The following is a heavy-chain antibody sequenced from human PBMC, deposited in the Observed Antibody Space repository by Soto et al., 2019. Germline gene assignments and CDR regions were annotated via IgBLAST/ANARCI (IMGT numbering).Heavy chain of an antibody. D-gene: IGHD3-10*01. J-gene: IGHJ4*02. CDR1: GLTFSGYG. CDR3: AKDQMGRGWRTLDS. CDR2: ITYDGSST. V-gene: IGHV3-30*18. Sequence: QVQMVESGGGVVQPGTSLRFSCVVTGLTFSGYGMHWVRQAPGKGLEWVADITYDGSSTYYADDVKGRFTVSRDNSKNILYLQMTSLRGDDTAMYYCAKDQMGRGWRTLDSWGKGTLVIVSS.